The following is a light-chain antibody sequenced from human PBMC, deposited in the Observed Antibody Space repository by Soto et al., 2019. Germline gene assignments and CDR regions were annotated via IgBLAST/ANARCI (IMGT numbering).Light chain of an antibody. CDR1: SSDVGGYNY. J-gene: IGLJ3*02. CDR2: EVI. Sequence: QSVLTQPPSASGSPGQSVTISCTGTSSDVGGYNYVSWYQQYPGKAPKVMIYEVIKRPSGVPDRFSGSKSGHTASLTVSGLQDEDEADYYCSSYAGSNNLVFGGGTKLTVL. V-gene: IGLV2-8*01. CDR3: SSYAGSNNLV.